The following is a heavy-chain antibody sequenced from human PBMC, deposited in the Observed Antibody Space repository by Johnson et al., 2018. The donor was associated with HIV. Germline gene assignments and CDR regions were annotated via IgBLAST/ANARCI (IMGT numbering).Heavy chain of an antibody. Sequence: VQLVESGGGLVQPGGSMRLSCAASGFTVSSNYMSWVRQAPGKGLESVSVIYSGGSPYYADSVKGRFTISRDNSKNTLYLQMNSLRAEDTAVYYCVKGIDSSSWYAFDIWGQGTMVTVSS. CDR1: GFTVSSNY. V-gene: IGHV3-66*01. CDR2: IYSGGSP. D-gene: IGHD6-13*01. J-gene: IGHJ3*02. CDR3: VKGIDSSSWYAFDI.